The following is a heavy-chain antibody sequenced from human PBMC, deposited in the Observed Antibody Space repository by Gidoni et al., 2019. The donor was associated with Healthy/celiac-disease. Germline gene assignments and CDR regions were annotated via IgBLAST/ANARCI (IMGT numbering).Heavy chain of an antibody. D-gene: IGHD3-22*01. CDR3: AKNRPRGGYYDSSGYPYY. CDR1: GLTFSRAA. V-gene: IGHV3-23*01. Sequence: EVQLLESGGGLVQPGGSLRLSCAASGLTFSRAALSWVRQAPGKGLGWVSAMRGSGGSTYYADSVKGRFTISRDNSKNTLYLQMNSLRAEDTAVYYCAKNRPRGGYYDSSGYPYYWGQGTLVTVSS. J-gene: IGHJ4*02. CDR2: MRGSGGST.